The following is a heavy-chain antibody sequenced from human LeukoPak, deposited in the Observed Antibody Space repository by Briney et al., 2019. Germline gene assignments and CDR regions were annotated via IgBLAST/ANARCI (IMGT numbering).Heavy chain of an antibody. Sequence: GGSLRLSCAASGFTVSSNSMSWVRQAPGKGLEWVSVIYSGGSTYYAASVKGSFTTTSDKSKNTLYLQMNNLRAEGTAGYYCARATDIVVVPAAMAYWGQRTLVTVSS. CDR3: ARATDIVVVPAAMAY. J-gene: IGHJ4*02. D-gene: IGHD2-2*01. CDR1: GFTVSSNS. V-gene: IGHV3-66*01. CDR2: IYSGGST.